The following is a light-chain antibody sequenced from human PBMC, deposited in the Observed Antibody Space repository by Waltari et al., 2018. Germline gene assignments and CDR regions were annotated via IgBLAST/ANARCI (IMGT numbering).Light chain of an antibody. CDR2: EVT. Sequence: QSALTQPPSASGSPGQSVTIACTGTISDVGYYNYVPWYQQPPGKAPKLMIYEVTKRPSGVPDRFSGSKSDNTASLTVSGVQVEDEADYYCTSLAAGSTWVFGGGTKLTVL. J-gene: IGLJ3*02. V-gene: IGLV2-8*01. CDR1: ISDVGYYNY. CDR3: TSLAAGSTWV.